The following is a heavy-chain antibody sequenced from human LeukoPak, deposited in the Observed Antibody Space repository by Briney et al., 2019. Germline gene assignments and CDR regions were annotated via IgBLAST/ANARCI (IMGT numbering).Heavy chain of an antibody. CDR1: GYTFTGYY. CDR2: INPNSGGT. J-gene: IGHJ4*02. Sequence: ASVKVSCKASGYTFTGYYMHWVRQAPGQGLEWMGWINPNSGGTNYAQKFQGRVTMTRDTSISTAYMELSRLRSDDTAVYYCARASRRQSYDLGYWGQGTLVTVSS. CDR3: ARASRRQSYDLGY. V-gene: IGHV1-2*02. D-gene: IGHD3-3*01.